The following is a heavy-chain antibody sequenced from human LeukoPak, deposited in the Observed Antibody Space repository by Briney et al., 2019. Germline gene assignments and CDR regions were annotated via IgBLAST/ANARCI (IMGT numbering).Heavy chain of an antibody. CDR2: VYYSGST. J-gene: IGHJ4*02. Sequence: SETLSLTCTASGGSISSYYWSWIRQPPGKGLEWIGYVYYSGSTKYNPSLKSRVTISVDTSKNQFSLNLSSVTAADTAVYYCARDYSGWYYFDYWGQGTQVTVSS. V-gene: IGHV4-59*01. CDR1: GGSISSYY. CDR3: ARDYSGWYYFDY. D-gene: IGHD6-19*01.